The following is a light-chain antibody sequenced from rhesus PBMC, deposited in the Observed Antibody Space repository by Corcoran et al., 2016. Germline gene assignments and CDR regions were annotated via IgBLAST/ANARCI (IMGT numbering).Light chain of an antibody. CDR2: KAS. CDR3: QQYNSAPPT. J-gene: IGKJ4*01. Sequence: DIQMTQSPSSLSASVGDTVTITCRASQGISSWLAWYQQKPGKAPKLLIYKASSLQRGVPSRFSGSGYGTDVILTISSLQPEDFATYYCQQYNSAPPTFGGGTKVEIK. CDR1: QGISSW. V-gene: IGKV1-21*01.